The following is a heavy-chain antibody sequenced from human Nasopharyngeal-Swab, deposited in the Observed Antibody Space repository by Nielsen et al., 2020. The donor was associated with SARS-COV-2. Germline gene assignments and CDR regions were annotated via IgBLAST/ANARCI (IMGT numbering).Heavy chain of an antibody. J-gene: IGHJ4*02. CDR3: AGGTGWLITH. Sequence: WIRQPPGKGLEWAAIIKQDGSEEKYVDSVRGRFTISRDNAKSSLYLQMSSLRGEDTAMYYCAGGTGWLITHWGQGTLVTVSS. CDR2: IKQDGSEE. D-gene: IGHD6-19*01. V-gene: IGHV3-7*03.